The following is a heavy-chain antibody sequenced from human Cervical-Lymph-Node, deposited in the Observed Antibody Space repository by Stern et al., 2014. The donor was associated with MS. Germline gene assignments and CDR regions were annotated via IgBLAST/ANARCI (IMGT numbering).Heavy chain of an antibody. Sequence: VQLVESGTEVRKPGASVKVSCRASGYTFTSFGISWVRRTPGQGLEFMGWISGYNGDTKYPQKFQGRVVLTTDTSKSTAYMDLTSLRSDDTAMYYCARGPYCSSTSCYTNGYYFYGLDVWGQGTTVTVSS. V-gene: IGHV1-18*01. CDR3: ARGPYCSSTSCYTNGYYFYGLDV. J-gene: IGHJ6*02. D-gene: IGHD2-2*02. CDR1: GYTFTSFG. CDR2: ISGYNGDT.